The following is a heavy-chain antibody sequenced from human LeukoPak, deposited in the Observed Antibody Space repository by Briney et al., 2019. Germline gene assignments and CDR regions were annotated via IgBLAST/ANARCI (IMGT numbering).Heavy chain of an antibody. CDR3: AKAGNYDYVWGSYRSDLLPYFDY. J-gene: IGHJ4*02. CDR2: ISYDGSNK. V-gene: IGHV3-30*04. Sequence: PGGSLRLSCAASGFTFNSYAMHWVRQAPGKGLEWVAVISYDGSNKNHAGSVKSRVTISRDNSKNTLFLQMNSLRAEDTAVYYCAKAGNYDYVWGSYRSDLLPYFDYWGQGTLVTVSS. CDR1: GFTFNSYA. D-gene: IGHD3-16*02.